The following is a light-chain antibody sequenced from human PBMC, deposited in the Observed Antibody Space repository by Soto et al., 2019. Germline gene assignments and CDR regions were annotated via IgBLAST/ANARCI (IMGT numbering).Light chain of an antibody. V-gene: IGLV2-14*01. J-gene: IGLJ1*01. CDR1: SSDVGGYNY. CDR2: DVS. Sequence: QSALTQPASVSGSPGQSITISCTGTSSDVGGYNYVSWYQQHPGQAPKLMIYDVSNRPSGVSNRFSGSKSGNTASLTISGLQAEDEADYYCSSYTSSSTLYVFGTGTKGTVL. CDR3: SSYTSSSTLYV.